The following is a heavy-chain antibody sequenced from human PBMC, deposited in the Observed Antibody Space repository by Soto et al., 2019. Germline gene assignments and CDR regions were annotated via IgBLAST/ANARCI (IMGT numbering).Heavy chain of an antibody. J-gene: IGHJ5*02. CDR3: ARVPGP. CDR1: GGSISSYY. CDR2: ISDSGNT. Sequence: SETLSLTCTVSGGSISSYYWSWIRQPPGKGLDWIGYISDSGNTNYNPSLRSRVTISVDRSKNQFSLKLSSVTAADTAVYYCARVPGPWGQGTLVTVSS. V-gene: IGHV4-59*12.